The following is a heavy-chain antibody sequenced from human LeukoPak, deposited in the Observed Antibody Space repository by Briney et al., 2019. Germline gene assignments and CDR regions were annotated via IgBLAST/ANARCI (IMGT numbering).Heavy chain of an antibody. CDR2: ILPGGRES. V-gene: IGHV3-7*01. CDR3: MSAHGY. Sequence: PGGSLRLSCVVSGYSFSSNMMTWVRQAPGKGLEWVATILPGGRESYRVDSVKGRFTISRDNAKNPLYLQMNSLRAEDTAVYYCMSAHGYWGQGTLVTVTS. J-gene: IGHJ4*02. CDR1: GYSFSSNM.